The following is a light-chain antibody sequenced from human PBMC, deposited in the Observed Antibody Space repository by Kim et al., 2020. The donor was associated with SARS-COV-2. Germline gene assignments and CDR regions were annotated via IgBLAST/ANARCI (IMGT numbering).Light chain of an antibody. J-gene: IGKJ1*01. CDR3: QQYYSTPLT. CDR2: WAS. V-gene: IGKV4-1*01. CDR1: QSVLYSSNNKNY. Sequence: ATINGKSSQSVLYSSNNKNYSAWYQQKPGQPPKLLIYWASTRESGVPDRFSGSGSGTDFTLTISSLQAEDVAVYYCQQYYSTPLTFGQGTKVDIK.